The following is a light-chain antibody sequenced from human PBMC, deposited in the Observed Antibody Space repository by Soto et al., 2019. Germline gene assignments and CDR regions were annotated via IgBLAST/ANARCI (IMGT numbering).Light chain of an antibody. Sequence: DIQMTQSPSTLSASVGDRVTITCRASQSISSWLAWYQQKPGKAPKLLIYDASSLESGVPSRFSGSGSGTEFTLTISSLQPDDFAVYYCQQYNDRPPITFGQGTRLEIK. CDR2: DAS. CDR3: QQYNDRPPIT. CDR1: QSISSW. J-gene: IGKJ5*01. V-gene: IGKV1-5*01.